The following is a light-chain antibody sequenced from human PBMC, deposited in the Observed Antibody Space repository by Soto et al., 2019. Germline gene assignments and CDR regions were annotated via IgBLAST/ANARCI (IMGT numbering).Light chain of an antibody. Sequence: DLQMTQSPSTLSASVGDRVTITCRASQSISTWLAWYQQKPGKAPKLLIYDASSLESGVPSRFSGSGSGTEFPLTISSLQPDDFATYYCQQYNDYYSFGQGTKLEIK. CDR3: QQYNDYYS. V-gene: IGKV1-5*01. CDR1: QSISTW. J-gene: IGKJ2*01. CDR2: DAS.